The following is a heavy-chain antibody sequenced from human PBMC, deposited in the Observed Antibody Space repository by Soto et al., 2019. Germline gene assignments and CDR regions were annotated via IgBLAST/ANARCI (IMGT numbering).Heavy chain of an antibody. CDR1: GGSFSGYY. CDR3: ARESHDILTGPPWVWYFDL. D-gene: IGHD3-9*01. Sequence: QVQLQQWGAGPLRPLETLSLTCGVSGGSFSGYYWAWIRQSPGKGLEWIGEINDRGSLNYNPSLKSLVSISVDTSKNHYSLNLRSVTAADTAVYYCARESHDILTGPPWVWYFDLWGRGTLVTVSS. J-gene: IGHJ2*01. V-gene: IGHV4-34*01. CDR2: INDRGSL.